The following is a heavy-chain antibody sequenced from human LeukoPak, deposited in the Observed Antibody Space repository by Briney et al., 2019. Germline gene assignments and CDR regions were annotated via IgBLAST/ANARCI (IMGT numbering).Heavy chain of an antibody. CDR2: ISSTSSYV. CDR3: ARKYGSGWIDY. CDR1: GFTFSSYS. Sequence: GGSLRLSCAASGFTFSSYSMNWVRQAPGKGLEWVSSISSTSSYVYYADSVKGRFTISRDNGKNSLYLQMNSLRAEDTAVYYCARKYGSGWIDYWGQGTLVTVSS. D-gene: IGHD6-19*01. J-gene: IGHJ4*02. V-gene: IGHV3-21*01.